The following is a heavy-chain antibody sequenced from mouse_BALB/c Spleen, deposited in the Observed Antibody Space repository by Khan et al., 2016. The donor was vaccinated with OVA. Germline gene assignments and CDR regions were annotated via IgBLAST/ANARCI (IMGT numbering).Heavy chain of an antibody. CDR1: GFSFTTYT. Sequence: EVELVESGGGLVRPGGSLKLSCAASGFSFTTYTMSWVRQTPEKRLEWVATINSGSTYTYYPDSVKGRFTISRDNAKNTLYLQMSSLKSEDTAMYYCTRDGMYAHWYFDVWGAGTTVTVSS. V-gene: IGHV5-6-4*01. D-gene: IGHD1-1*02. J-gene: IGHJ1*01. CDR2: INSGSTYT. CDR3: TRDGMYAHWYFDV.